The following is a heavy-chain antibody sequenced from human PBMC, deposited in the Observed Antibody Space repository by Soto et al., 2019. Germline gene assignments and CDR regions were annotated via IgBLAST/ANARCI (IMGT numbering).Heavy chain of an antibody. J-gene: IGHJ4*02. V-gene: IGHV3-30-3*01. Sequence: GGSLRLSCAASGFTFSNYAIHWVHQAPGKGLEWVAVISYDGSNRYYADSVKGRFTISRDNSKNSLFLQMNSLRAEDTAVYYCAYDSSGYVDSWGQGTLATVSS. CDR1: GFTFSNYA. D-gene: IGHD3-22*01. CDR2: ISYDGSNR. CDR3: AYDSSGYVDS.